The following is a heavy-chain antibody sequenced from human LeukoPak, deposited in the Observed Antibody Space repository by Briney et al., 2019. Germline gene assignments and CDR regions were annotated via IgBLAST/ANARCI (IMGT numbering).Heavy chain of an antibody. CDR1: VYTFTSYG. J-gene: IGHJ6*02. D-gene: IGHD3-22*01. CDR2: ICAYNGNT. CDR3: ARVTYYYDGSGYSRLDYYYGMDV. Sequence: GASVKVSCTASVYTFTSYGISWVRQAPGQGHEWMGWICAYNGNTTYAQKLRSRVTMTTDTSTSTAYLELRSLRSDDTAVYYCARVTYYYDGSGYSRLDYYYGMDVWGQGTTVTVSS. V-gene: IGHV1-18*01.